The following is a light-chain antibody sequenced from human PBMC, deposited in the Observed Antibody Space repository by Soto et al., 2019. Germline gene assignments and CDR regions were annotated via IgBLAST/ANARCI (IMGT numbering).Light chain of an antibody. J-gene: IGKJ5*01. CDR3: QKLDNFPLT. CDR2: AAS. V-gene: IGKV1-9*01. Sequence: DIQLTQSPSFLSSLVVERVTITCRASQGISSSLAWYQQKPGEAPKLLIYAASTLQSGVPPRFSGSGSGTEFTLTISSLQPEDFASYYCQKLDNFPLTFGQGTRLEIK. CDR1: QGISSS.